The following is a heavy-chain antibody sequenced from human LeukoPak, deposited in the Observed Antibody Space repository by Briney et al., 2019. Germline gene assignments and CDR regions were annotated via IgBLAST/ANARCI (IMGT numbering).Heavy chain of an antibody. V-gene: IGHV4-39*07. J-gene: IGHJ3*02. D-gene: IGHD1-7*01. CDR1: GGSSSSYC. Sequence: SETLSLTCTVSGGSSSSYCWGWIRQPPGKGLEWIGSMYYSGSTYNNPSLKSRVTISVDTSKNQFSLKLSSVTAADTAVYYCARGPVGGTTYNDGDAFDIWGQGTMVTVSS. CDR3: ARGPVGGTTYNDGDAFDI. CDR2: MYYSGST.